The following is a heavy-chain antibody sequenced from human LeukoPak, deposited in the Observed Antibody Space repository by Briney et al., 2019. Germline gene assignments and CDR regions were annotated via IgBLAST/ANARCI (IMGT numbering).Heavy chain of an antibody. J-gene: IGHJ4*02. Sequence: GASVKVSCKASGYTFTSYDINWVRQATGQGLEWMGWMNPNSGNTGYAQKFQGRVTITRNTSISTAYMELSSLRSEDTAVYYCARDRDGVVVTAMRYWGQGTLVTVSS. V-gene: IGHV1-8*03. CDR3: ARDRDGVVVTAMRY. CDR2: MNPNSGNT. CDR1: GYTFTSYD. D-gene: IGHD2-21*02.